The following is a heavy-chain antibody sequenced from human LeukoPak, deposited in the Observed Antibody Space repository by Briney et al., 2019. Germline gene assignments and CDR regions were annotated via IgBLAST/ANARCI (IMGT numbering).Heavy chain of an antibody. J-gene: IGHJ4*02. D-gene: IGHD2-21*02. CDR2: IYYSGST. V-gene: IGHV4-39*01. CDR3: ARAYCGGDCYSGYYFDY. Sequence: SETLSLTCTVSGGSISSSSYYWGWIRQPPGKGLEWIGSIYYSGSTYYNPSLKGRVTISVDTSKNQFSLKLSSVTAADTAVYYCARAYCGGDCYSGYYFDYWGQGTLVTVSS. CDR1: GGSISSSSYY.